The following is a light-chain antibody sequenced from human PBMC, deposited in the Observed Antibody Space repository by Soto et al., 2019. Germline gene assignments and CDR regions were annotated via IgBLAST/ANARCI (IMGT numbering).Light chain of an antibody. Sequence: EIVLTQSPGTLSLSPGERATLSCRASQSVRSNFLAWYQQKPGQAPRLLIYGASNRATGIPAGFSGSGSGTDFTLTITRLEREDFAMYYCQRYDSFRTFGQGTKVEI. CDR3: QRYDSFRT. CDR2: GAS. CDR1: QSVRSNF. J-gene: IGKJ1*01. V-gene: IGKV3-20*01.